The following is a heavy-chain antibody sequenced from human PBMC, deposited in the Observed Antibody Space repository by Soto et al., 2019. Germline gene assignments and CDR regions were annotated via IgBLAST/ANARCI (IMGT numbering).Heavy chain of an antibody. Sequence: EVQLVESGGGLVKPGGSLRLSVAASGFTFSSYSMNWVRQAPGKGLEWVSSISSSSSYIYYADSVKGRFTISRDNAKNSLYLQMNSLRAEDTAVYYCARDQPGYSYGYGLGYWGQGTLVTVSS. J-gene: IGHJ4*02. D-gene: IGHD5-18*01. CDR1: GFTFSSYS. CDR2: ISSSSSYI. CDR3: ARDQPGYSYGYGLGY. V-gene: IGHV3-21*01.